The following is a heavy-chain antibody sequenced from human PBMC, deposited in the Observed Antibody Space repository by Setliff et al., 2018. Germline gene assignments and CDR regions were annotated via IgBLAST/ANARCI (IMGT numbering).Heavy chain of an antibody. D-gene: IGHD2-15*01. CDR2: INTGGGSA. CDR3: ALTTLSLCSGGNCPNALDI. CDR1: GYSFSAYY. V-gene: IGHV1-46*01. Sequence: GASVKVSCKASGYSFSAYYMHWVRQAPGQGPEWMGIINTGGGSASYAEKFEGRVTMTSDTSARKVYMEVNILRSDDTAMYYCALTTLSLCSGGNCPNALDIWGQGTLVTVSS. J-gene: IGHJ3*02.